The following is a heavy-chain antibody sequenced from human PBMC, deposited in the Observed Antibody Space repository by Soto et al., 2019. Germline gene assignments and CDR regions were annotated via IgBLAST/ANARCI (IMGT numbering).Heavy chain of an antibody. CDR3: ARGAVRYCSSTSCYAYYYYYYMDV. D-gene: IGHD2-2*01. Sequence: ASVKVSCKASGYTFTSYDINWVRQATGQGLEWVGWMNPNSGNTGYAQKFQGRVTMTRNTSISTAYMELSSLRSEDTAVYYCARGAVRYCSSTSCYAYYYYYYMDVWGKGTTVTVSS. J-gene: IGHJ6*03. CDR2: MNPNSGNT. V-gene: IGHV1-8*01. CDR1: GYTFTSYD.